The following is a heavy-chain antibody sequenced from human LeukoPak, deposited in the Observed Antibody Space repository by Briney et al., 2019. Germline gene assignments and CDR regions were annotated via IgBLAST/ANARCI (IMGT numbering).Heavy chain of an antibody. D-gene: IGHD6-13*01. CDR1: GFTFDDYA. J-gene: IGHJ4*02. CDR3: AKDITYSSSSFDY. V-gene: IGHV3-9*01. Sequence: GGSLRLSCAASGFTFDDYAMHWVRQAPGKGLEWVSGISWNSGSIGYADSVKGRFTISRDNAKNSLYLQMNSLRAEGTALYYCAKDITYSSSSFDYWGQGTLVTVSS. CDR2: ISWNSGSI.